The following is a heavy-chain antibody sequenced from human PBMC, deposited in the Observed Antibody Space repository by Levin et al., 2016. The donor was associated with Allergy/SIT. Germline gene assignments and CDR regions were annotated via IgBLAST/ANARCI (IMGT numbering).Heavy chain of an antibody. CDR1: GFTFRSYG. Sequence: GGSLRLSCATSGFTFRSYGMHWVRQAPGKGLEWVAFIRFNASNQFYADSVKGRFTISRDNSKNTLFLQMNSLRAEDTAVYYCAKDAYYFSSGAYGMDVWGQGTTVTVSS. CDR2: IRFNASNQ. V-gene: IGHV3-30*02. CDR3: AKDAYYFSSGAYGMDV. J-gene: IGHJ6*02. D-gene: IGHD3-10*01.